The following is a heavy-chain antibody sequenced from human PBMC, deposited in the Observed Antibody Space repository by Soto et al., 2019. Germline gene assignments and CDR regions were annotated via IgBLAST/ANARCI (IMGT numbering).Heavy chain of an antibody. CDR1: GYTFTGYY. Sequence: ASVKVSCKASGYTFTGYYIHWVRQAPGQGLEWMGWINPNSGGTNYVQKFQGWVTMTRDTSISTAYMELSRLTSDDTAVYYCATDNSGIAAAGTFGALDYWGQGTLVTVSS. J-gene: IGHJ4*02. CDR2: INPNSGGT. D-gene: IGHD6-13*01. V-gene: IGHV1-2*04. CDR3: ATDNSGIAAAGTFGALDY.